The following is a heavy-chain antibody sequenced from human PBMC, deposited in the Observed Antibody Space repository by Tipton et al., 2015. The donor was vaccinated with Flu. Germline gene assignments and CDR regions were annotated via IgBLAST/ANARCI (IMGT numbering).Heavy chain of an antibody. Sequence: TLSLTCAVYGGSFSGYYWSWIRQPPGQGLEWIGEISHGGTTNYNPSLKSRVTLSVDTSKNQFSLKLTAVTAADTALYYCARGHGSTDTYLDPWGQQTVGTVSS. CDR1: GGSFSGYY. D-gene: IGHD5-24*01. CDR2: ISHGGTT. V-gene: IGHV4-34*01. J-gene: IGHJ4*01. CDR3: ARGHGSTDTYLDP.